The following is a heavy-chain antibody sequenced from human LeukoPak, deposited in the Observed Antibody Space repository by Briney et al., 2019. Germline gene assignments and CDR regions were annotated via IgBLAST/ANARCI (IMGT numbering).Heavy chain of an antibody. Sequence: SETLSLTCTVSGGSISSYYWSWIRQPPGKGLEWIGYIYYSGSTNYNPSLKSRVTISVDTSKNQFSLKLSSVTAADTAVYYCARVPTSPPRFYYYMDVWGKGTTVTISS. CDR2: IYYSGST. V-gene: IGHV4-59*01. CDR3: ARVPTSPPRFYYYMDV. J-gene: IGHJ6*03. CDR1: GGSISSYY. D-gene: IGHD6-6*01.